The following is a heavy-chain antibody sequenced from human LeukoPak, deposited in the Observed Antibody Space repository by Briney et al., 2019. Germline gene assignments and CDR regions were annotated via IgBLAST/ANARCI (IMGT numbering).Heavy chain of an antibody. V-gene: IGHV3-15*01. CDR3: TSTLGY. Sequence: GGSLRLSCAASGFTFSSYWMTWVRQAPGKGLEWVGRIKRKTDGGTTDYAAPVKGRFTISRDDSKNTLYLQMNSLKTEDTAVYYCTSTLGYWGQGTLVTVYS. J-gene: IGHJ4*02. D-gene: IGHD7-27*01. CDR1: GFTFSSYW. CDR2: IKRKTDGGTT.